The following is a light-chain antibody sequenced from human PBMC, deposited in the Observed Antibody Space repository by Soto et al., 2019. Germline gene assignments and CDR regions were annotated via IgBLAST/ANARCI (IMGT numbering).Light chain of an antibody. CDR3: QQYNNWPWT. V-gene: IGKV3-15*01. Sequence: EIVMTQSPSTLSVSPGEGVTLSCRASQSVSSNLAWYQQKPGQAPRLLIHGTFTRATGIPARFSGSGSGTEFTLTISTLQSEDFAVYYCQQYNNWPWTFGQGTKVDIK. J-gene: IGKJ1*01. CDR2: GTF. CDR1: QSVSSN.